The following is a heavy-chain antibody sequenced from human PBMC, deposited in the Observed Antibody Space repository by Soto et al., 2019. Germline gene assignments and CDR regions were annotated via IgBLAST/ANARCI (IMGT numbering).Heavy chain of an antibody. D-gene: IGHD1-20*01. CDR1: GFSLTSPGMC. CDR2: IERDDDDK. J-gene: IGHJ6*02. Sequence: SGPTLVNPTETLTLTCTFSGFSLTSPGMCVSWIRQPPGKALEWLALIERDDDDKYYSTSLKTRLTISKDTRKNQVVLKMANMEPEDTGNYYCERSIRGPRRLKGMDVWGQGTTVTVSS. V-gene: IGHV2-70*13. CDR3: ERSIRGPRRLKGMDV.